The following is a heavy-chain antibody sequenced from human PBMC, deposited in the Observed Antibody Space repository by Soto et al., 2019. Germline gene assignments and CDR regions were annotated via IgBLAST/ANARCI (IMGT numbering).Heavy chain of an antibody. D-gene: IGHD6-13*01. CDR1: GFSVGSYG. Sequence: QPGGSLRLSCTASGFSVGSYGMSWVRQAPGKGLECVSSSGSGYSIFYADSVKGRFTISRDNSKNTLFLQMNSLRAEDTAVYYCAKGRGSSWSVVFFDYWGQGALVTVSS. J-gene: IGHJ4*02. CDR3: AKGRGSSWSVVFFDY. V-gene: IGHV3-23*01. CDR2: SGSGYSI.